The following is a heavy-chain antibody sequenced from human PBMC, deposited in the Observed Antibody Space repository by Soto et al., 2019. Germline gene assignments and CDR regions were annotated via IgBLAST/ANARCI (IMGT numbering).Heavy chain of an antibody. D-gene: IGHD5-18*01. CDR1: GFTFDDYG. CDR2: INWNGGST. Sequence: EVSLVESGGGVVRPGGSLRLSCAASGFTFDDYGMSWVRQAPGKGLEWVSGINWNGGSTGYADSVKGRFTISRDNAKNSLYLQMNSLRAEDTALYYCARGWIQTYYYYYGMDVWGQGTTVTVSS. V-gene: IGHV3-20*04. CDR3: ARGWIQTYYYYYGMDV. J-gene: IGHJ6*02.